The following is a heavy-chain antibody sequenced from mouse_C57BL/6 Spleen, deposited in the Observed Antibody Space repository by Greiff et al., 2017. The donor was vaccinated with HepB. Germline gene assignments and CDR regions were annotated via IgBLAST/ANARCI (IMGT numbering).Heavy chain of an antibody. Sequence: VQLQQSGPELVKPGASVKISCKASGYTFTDYYMNWVKQSHGKSLEWIGDINPNNGGTSYNQKFKGKATLTVDKSSSTAYMELRSLTSEDSAVYYCARGEGSSYTYWYFDVWGTGTTVTVSS. V-gene: IGHV1-26*01. CDR1: GYTFTDYY. CDR2: INPNNGGT. CDR3: ARGEGSSYTYWYFDV. D-gene: IGHD1-1*01. J-gene: IGHJ1*03.